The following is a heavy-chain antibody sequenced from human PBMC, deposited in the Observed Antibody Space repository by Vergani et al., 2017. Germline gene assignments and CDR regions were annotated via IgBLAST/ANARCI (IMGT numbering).Heavy chain of an antibody. CDR3: ARGRLKIEGVNSNWFDP. CDR1: GYTFTGYY. CDR2: INPNSGGT. J-gene: IGHJ5*02. D-gene: IGHD2-8*01. V-gene: IGHV1-2*02. Sequence: QVQLVQSGAEVKKPGASVKVSCKASGYTFTGYYMHWVRQAPGQGLEWMGWINPNSGGTNYAQKFQGRVTMTTDTSTSTAYMELRSLRSDDTAVYYCARGRLKIEGVNSNWFDPWGQGTLVTVSS.